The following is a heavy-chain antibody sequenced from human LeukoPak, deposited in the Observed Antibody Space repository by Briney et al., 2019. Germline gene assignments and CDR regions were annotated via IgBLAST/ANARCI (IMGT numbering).Heavy chain of an antibody. Sequence: GGSLRLSCVGSGFTFSDYAIHWVRQAPGKGLEWVAVASHDEMGKQFADSVKGRFTLSRDNSRDSLHLQMNRLRDEDTGVYYCAKDRGYGEHEPFESWGQGTLVTVSS. CDR1: GFTFSDYA. CDR2: ASHDEMGK. J-gene: IGHJ4*02. V-gene: IGHV3-30*18. D-gene: IGHD4-17*01. CDR3: AKDRGYGEHEPFES.